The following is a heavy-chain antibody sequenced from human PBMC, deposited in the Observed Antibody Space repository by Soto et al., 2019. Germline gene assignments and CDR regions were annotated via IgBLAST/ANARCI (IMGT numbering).Heavy chain of an antibody. CDR2: ISASGGST. D-gene: IGHD3-3*01. J-gene: IGHJ4*02. CDR1: GFIFSTYA. Sequence: GGSLRLSCAASGFIFSTYAMSWVRQAPGKGLEWVSGISASGGSTYYADSVKGGFTISRDNSKNTLYLQVNSLRAEDTAVYYCAKSIYYDFWSGSIDYWGQGTLVTVSS. CDR3: AKSIYYDFWSGSIDY. V-gene: IGHV3-23*01.